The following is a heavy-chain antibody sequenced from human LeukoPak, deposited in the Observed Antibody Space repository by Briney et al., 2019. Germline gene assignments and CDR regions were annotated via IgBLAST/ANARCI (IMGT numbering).Heavy chain of an antibody. Sequence: SETLSLTCTVSGGSISSYYWSWIRQPPGKGLEWIGYTYYSGSTNYNPSLKSRVTMSVDTSKNQFSLKLSSVTAADTAVYYCTRGAGWLIDYWGQGILVTVSS. V-gene: IGHV4-59*01. D-gene: IGHD3-16*01. CDR1: GGSISSYY. J-gene: IGHJ4*02. CDR2: TYYSGST. CDR3: TRGAGWLIDY.